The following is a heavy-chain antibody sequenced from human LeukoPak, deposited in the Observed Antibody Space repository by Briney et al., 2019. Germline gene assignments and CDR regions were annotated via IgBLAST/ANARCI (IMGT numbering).Heavy chain of an antibody. J-gene: IGHJ4*02. CDR1: GGSISSSSYY. D-gene: IGHD3-10*01. Sequence: ETLSLTCTASGGSISSSSYYWGWIRQPPGKGLEWIGSIYYSGSTYYNPSLKSRVTISVDTSKNQFSLKLSSVTAADTAVYYCARVWFGDTYYFDYWGQGTLVTVSS. V-gene: IGHV4-39*01. CDR3: ARVWFGDTYYFDY. CDR2: IYYSGST.